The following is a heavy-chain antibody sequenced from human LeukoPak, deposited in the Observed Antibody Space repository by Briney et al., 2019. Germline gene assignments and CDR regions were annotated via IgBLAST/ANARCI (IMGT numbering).Heavy chain of an antibody. V-gene: IGHV4-34*01. CDR3: ARLTANRDDY. CDR2: INHSGST. D-gene: IGHD3-9*01. Sequence: SETLSLTCAVYGGSFSGYYWSWIRQPPGKGLEWIGEINHSGSTNYNPSLKSRVTISVDTSKYQFSLKLSSVTAADTAVYYCARLTANRDDYWGQGTLVTVSS. J-gene: IGHJ4*02. CDR1: GGSFSGYY.